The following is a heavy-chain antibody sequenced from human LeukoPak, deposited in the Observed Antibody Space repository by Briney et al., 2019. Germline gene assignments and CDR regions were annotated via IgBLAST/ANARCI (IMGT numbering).Heavy chain of an antibody. CDR2: ISDRGSRT. CDR1: GITLSNYG. V-gene: IGHV3-23*01. J-gene: IGHJ4*02. Sequence: GGSLRLSCAVSGITLSNYGMSWVRQAPGKGLEWVAGISDRGSRTNYADSVKGRFTISTDHPKNTLYLQMNSLRAEDTAVYFCAKRGVVIRVVLVGFHKEAYYFDSWGQGALVTVSS. D-gene: IGHD3-10*01. CDR3: AKRGVVIRVVLVGFHKEAYYFDS.